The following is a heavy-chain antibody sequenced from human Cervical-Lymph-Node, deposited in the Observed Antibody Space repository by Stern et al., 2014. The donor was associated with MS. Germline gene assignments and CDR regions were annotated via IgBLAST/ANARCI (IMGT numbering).Heavy chain of an antibody. D-gene: IGHD2-2*01. CDR1: GFTFSSYG. CDR3: ARVNGDIVVVPAAIDYYYGMDV. J-gene: IGHJ6*02. V-gene: IGHV3-33*01. Sequence: QLVQSGGGVVQPGRSLRLSCAASGFTFSSYGMHWVRQAPGKGLEWVAVIWYDGSNKYYADSVKGRFTISRDNSKNTLYLQMNSLRAEDTAVYYCARVNGDIVVVPAAIDYYYGMDVWGQGTTVTVSS. CDR2: IWYDGSNK.